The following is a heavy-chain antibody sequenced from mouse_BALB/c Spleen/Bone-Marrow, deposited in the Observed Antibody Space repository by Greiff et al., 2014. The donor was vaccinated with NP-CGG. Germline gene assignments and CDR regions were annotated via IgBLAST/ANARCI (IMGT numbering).Heavy chain of an antibody. CDR3: ALYNEYYVGY. D-gene: IGHD2-4*01. V-gene: IGHV14-3*02. CDR2: IEPANGNT. Sequence: EVQLVESGAELVKPGASVKFSCTASGFNINDTYMHWVKQRPEQGLEWIGRIEPANGNTKYDPKFQGKATITADTSSNTAYLELSSLTSEDTAVYYCALYNEYYVGYWGQGTTLTVSS. J-gene: IGHJ2*01. CDR1: GFNINDTY.